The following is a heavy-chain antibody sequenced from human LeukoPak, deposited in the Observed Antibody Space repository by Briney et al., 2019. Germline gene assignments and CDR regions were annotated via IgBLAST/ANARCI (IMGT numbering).Heavy chain of an antibody. V-gene: IGHV3-30*18. CDR2: ISYDGSNK. J-gene: IGHJ4*02. Sequence: GGSLRLSCAASGFTFSSYGMHWVRQAPGEGLEWVAVISYDGSNKYYADSVKGRFTTSRDNSKNTLYLQMNSLRAEDTAVYYCAKMHSSSWEYFDYWGQGTLVTVSS. CDR1: GFTFSSYG. CDR3: AKMHSSSWEYFDY. D-gene: IGHD6-13*01.